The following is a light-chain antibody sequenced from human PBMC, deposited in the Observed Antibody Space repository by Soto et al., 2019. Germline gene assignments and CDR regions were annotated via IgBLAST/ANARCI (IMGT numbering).Light chain of an antibody. CDR1: HHISTW. CDR2: TVS. J-gene: IGKJ5*01. V-gene: IGKV1D-16*01. CDR3: QQYYCSPIT. Sequence: IRATRFSPSVAAFTGERVTXTCRASHHISTWLAWYQQKPGKVPKSLIYTVSTLKSGVPSRFSDSGSGTEFSLTISSLQPEDFAAYYCQQYYCSPITFGQGTRMEIK.